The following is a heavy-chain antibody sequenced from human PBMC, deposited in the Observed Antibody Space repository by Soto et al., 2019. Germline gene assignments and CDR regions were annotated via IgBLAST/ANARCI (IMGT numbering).Heavy chain of an antibody. CDR3: ARDFYGGYTYGPGDY. J-gene: IGHJ4*02. CDR1: GFTFSSYG. CDR2: IHGDGGKI. V-gene: IGHV3-7*01. D-gene: IGHD5-18*01. Sequence: GGSLRLSCAASGFTFSSYGMHWVRQAPGKGLEWVANIHGDGGKIYYVDSVKGRFTISRDNAKRSLYLQMNSLRAEDTAVYYCARDFYGGYTYGPGDYWGQGALVTVSS.